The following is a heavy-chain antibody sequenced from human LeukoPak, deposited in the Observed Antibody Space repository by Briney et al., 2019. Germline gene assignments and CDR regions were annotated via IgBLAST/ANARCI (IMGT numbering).Heavy chain of an antibody. J-gene: IGHJ4*02. CDR1: GFTFSTYA. D-gene: IGHD1-1*01. CDR2: LSASGGNT. CDR3: AKERNDHHYFDY. Sequence: PGGSLRLSCAASGFTFSTYAMTWLRQAPGKGLEWVSALSASGGNTYYADSVKGRFTISRDNSKNMLYLQMNSLRAEDTAVYYCAKERNDHHYFDYWGQGTLVTVSS. V-gene: IGHV3-23*01.